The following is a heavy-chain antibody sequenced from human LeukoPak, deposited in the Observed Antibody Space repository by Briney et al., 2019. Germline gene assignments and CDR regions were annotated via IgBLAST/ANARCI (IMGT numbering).Heavy chain of an antibody. CDR1: RFTFSSYA. CDR3: AKGRYYYDNSDAFEI. D-gene: IGHD3-22*01. J-gene: IGHJ3*02. CDR2: ISGSGSST. Sequence: PGGSLRLSCAASRFTFSSYAMTWVRQAPEKGLEWVSGISGSGSSTYYADSVKGRFTISRDNSKNTLYLQMNSLRAEDTAVYHCAKGRYYYDNSDAFEIWGQGTMVTASS. V-gene: IGHV3-23*01.